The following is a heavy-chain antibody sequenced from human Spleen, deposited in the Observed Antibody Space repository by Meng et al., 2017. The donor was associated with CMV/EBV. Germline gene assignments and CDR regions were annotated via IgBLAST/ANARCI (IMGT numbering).Heavy chain of an antibody. J-gene: IGHJ6*02. CDR3: ARAYCSSTSCYIYRYYYYGMDV. V-gene: IGHV3-48*03. D-gene: IGHD2-2*02. CDR1: GFTFSNYE. CDR2: ISSSGGTI. Sequence: GESLKISCAASGFTFSNYEMNWVRQAPGKGLEWVSHISSSGGTIYYADSVMGRFTISRDNAKNSLYLQMNSLRAEDTAVYYCARAYCSSTSCYIYRYYYYGMDVWGQGTTVTVSS.